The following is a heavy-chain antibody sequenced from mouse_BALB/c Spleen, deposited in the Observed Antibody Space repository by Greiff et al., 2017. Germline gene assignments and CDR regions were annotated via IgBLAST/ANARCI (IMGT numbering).Heavy chain of an antibody. Sequence: EVKLVESGGGLVKLGGSLKLSCAASGFTFSSYYMSWVRQTPEKRLELVAAINSNGGSTYYPDTVKGRFTISRDNAKNTLYLQMSSLKSEDTALFYCASYRYDGYWYFDVWGAGTTVTVSS. D-gene: IGHD2-14*01. J-gene: IGHJ1*01. CDR3: ASYRYDGYWYFDV. CDR2: INSNGGST. V-gene: IGHV5-6-2*01. CDR1: GFTFSSYY.